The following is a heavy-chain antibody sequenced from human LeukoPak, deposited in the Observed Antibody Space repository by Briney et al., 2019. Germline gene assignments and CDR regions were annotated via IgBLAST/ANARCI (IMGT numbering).Heavy chain of an antibody. V-gene: IGHV3-23*01. Sequence: GGSLRLSCAASGFTFSGYAMTWVRQAPGKGLEWVSVICDSGDKTYYADSVKGRFTISRDNSKNTLYLQMNSLRAEDTAVYYCAKDQASGAVNDYWGQGTLVTVSS. CDR1: GFTFSGYA. J-gene: IGHJ4*02. CDR3: AKDQASGAVNDY. CDR2: ICDSGDKT. D-gene: IGHD4-17*01.